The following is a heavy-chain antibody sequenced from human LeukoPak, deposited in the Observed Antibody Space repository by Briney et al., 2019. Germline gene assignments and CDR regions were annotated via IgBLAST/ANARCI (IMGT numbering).Heavy chain of an antibody. CDR2: IKQDGSDK. J-gene: IGHJ6*03. Sequence: PGGSLRLSCAASGFTFSSYWMSWVRQASGKGLEWVANIKQDGSDKYYVDSVKGRFIISRDNAKNSLYLQMNSLRAEDTAVYYCARKYCSSSSCYPFYYYYYMDVWGKGTTVTVSS. D-gene: IGHD2-2*01. CDR3: ARKYCSSSSCYPFYYYYYMDV. V-gene: IGHV3-7*01. CDR1: GFTFSSYW.